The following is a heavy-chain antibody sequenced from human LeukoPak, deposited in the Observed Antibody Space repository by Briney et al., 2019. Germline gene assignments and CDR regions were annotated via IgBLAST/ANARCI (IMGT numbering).Heavy chain of an antibody. CDR3: ARGLLERYCYYYGMDV. CDR2: IYYSGST. V-gene: IGHV4-61*01. D-gene: IGHD1-1*01. J-gene: IGHJ6*02. Sequence: SETLSLTCTVSGGSVSSGSYYWSWIRQPPGKGLEWIGYIYYSGSTNYNPSLKSRVTISVDTSKNQFSLKLSSVTAADTAVYYCARGLLERYCYYYGMDVWGQGTTVTVSS. CDR1: GGSVSSGSYY.